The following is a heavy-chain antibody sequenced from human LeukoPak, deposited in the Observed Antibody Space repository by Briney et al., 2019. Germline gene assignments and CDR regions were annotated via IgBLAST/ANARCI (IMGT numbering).Heavy chain of an antibody. V-gene: IGHV5-51*01. CDR2: IYHGDSDT. CDR3: ARRGYGDYPFDY. D-gene: IGHD4-17*01. J-gene: IGHJ4*02. Sequence: GASLQISCKGSGYSFTSYWIGWVRPMPGQGQEWVGIIYHGDSDTRYSTSFQGQVTISADKSNSTSYLQWSSLKAADTAMYYCARRGYGDYPFDYWGQGTLVTVSS. CDR1: GYSFTSYW.